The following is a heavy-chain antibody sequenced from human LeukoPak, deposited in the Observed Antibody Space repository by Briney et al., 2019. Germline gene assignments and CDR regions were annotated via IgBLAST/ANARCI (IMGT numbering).Heavy chain of an antibody. CDR1: GFTFSSYG. V-gene: IGHV3-23*01. Sequence: GGTLRLSCAASGFTFSSYGMSWVRQAPGKGLEWVSAISGSGGSTYYADSVKGRFTISRDNSKNTLYLQMNRLRGDDTAVYYCAKLDLSHLYSSGYLDSWGQGTLVTVSS. J-gene: IGHJ4*02. CDR2: ISGSGGST. D-gene: IGHD6-19*01. CDR3: AKLDLSHLYSSGYLDS.